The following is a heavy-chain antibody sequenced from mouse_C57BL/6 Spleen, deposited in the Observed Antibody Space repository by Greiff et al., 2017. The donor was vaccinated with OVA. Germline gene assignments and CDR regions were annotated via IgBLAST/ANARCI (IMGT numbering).Heavy chain of an antibody. CDR1: GYAFSSSW. J-gene: IGHJ3*01. CDR2: IYPGDGDT. V-gene: IGHV1-82*01. Sequence: VQLQQSGPELVKPGASVKISCKASGYAFSSSWMNWVKQRPGKGLEWIGRIYPGDGDTNYNGKFKGKATLTADKSSSTPYMQLSSLTSEDTAVYFCARHDGYPYWGQGTLVTVSA. CDR3: ARHDGYPY. D-gene: IGHD2-3*01.